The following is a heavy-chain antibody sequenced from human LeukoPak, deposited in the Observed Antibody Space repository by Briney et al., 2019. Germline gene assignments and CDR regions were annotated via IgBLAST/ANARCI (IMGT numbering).Heavy chain of an antibody. V-gene: IGHV3-23*01. Sequence: GGSLRLSCAASGFTFSNYAMSWVRQAPGKGLEWISAVSGSGDRTYYAGSVKGRFTVSRDNSKNIVYLRMNSLRAEDTAVYFCANSRGYGSGNLWGQGTLVTVSS. CDR3: ANSRGYGSGNL. J-gene: IGHJ4*02. D-gene: IGHD3-10*01. CDR2: VSGSGDRT. CDR1: GFTFSNYA.